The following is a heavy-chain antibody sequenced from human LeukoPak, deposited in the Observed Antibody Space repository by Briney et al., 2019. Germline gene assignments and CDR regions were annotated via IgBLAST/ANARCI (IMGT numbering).Heavy chain of an antibody. Sequence: ASVKVFCKASGYTFTSYGISWVRQAPGQGLEWMGWISAYNGNTNYAQKLQGRVTMTTDTSKSTAYMELRSLRSDDTAVYYCARDGSAYYDILTGKKAPSWFDRWGQGTLVTVSS. J-gene: IGHJ5*02. CDR2: ISAYNGNT. CDR1: GYTFTSYG. D-gene: IGHD3-9*01. CDR3: ARDGSAYYDILTGKKAPSWFDR. V-gene: IGHV1-18*01.